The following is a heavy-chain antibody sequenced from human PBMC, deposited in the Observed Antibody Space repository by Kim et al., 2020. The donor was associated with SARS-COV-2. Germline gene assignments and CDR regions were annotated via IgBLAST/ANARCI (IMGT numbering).Heavy chain of an antibody. CDR2: IYHSGST. D-gene: IGHD3-22*01. J-gene: IGHJ4*02. CDR3: ARGYYDSGAEFDY. V-gene: IGHV4-30-2*01. CDR1: GGSISSGGYS. Sequence: SETLYLTCAVSGGSISSGGYSWSWIRQPPGKGLEWIGYIYHSGSTYYNPSLKSRVTISVDRSKNQFSLKLSSVTAADTAVYYCARGYYDSGAEFDYWGQGTLVTVSS.